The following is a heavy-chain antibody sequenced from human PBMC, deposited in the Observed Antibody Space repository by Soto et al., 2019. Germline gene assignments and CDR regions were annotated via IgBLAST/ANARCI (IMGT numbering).Heavy chain of an antibody. J-gene: IGHJ4*02. Sequence: GGSLRLSCAASGFTFSSYAMSWVRQAPGKGLEWVSAISGSGGSTYYADSVKGRFTISRDNSKNTLYLQMNSLRAEGTAVYYCAKDPLYGSGSYDFDYWGQGTLVTVSS. CDR3: AKDPLYGSGSYDFDY. V-gene: IGHV3-23*01. CDR2: ISGSGGST. D-gene: IGHD3-10*01. CDR1: GFTFSSYA.